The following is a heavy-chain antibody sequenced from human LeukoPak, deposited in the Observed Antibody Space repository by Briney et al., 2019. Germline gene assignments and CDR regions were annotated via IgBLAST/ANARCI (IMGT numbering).Heavy chain of an antibody. CDR2: INPNSGGT. CDR3: ARDLEGYCSGGSCYNLVGFDY. Sequence: ASVKGSCKASGYTFTGYYMHWVRQAPVQGLEWMGWINPNSGGTNYAQKFQGWVTMTRDTSISTAYMELSRLRSDDTAVYYCARDLEGYCSGGSCYNLVGFDYWGQGTLVTVSS. J-gene: IGHJ4*02. V-gene: IGHV1-2*04. D-gene: IGHD2-15*01. CDR1: GYTFTGYY.